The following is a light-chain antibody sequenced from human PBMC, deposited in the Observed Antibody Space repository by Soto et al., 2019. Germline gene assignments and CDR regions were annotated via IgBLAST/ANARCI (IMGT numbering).Light chain of an antibody. V-gene: IGLV2-14*01. Sequence: QSVLTQPAPVSGSPGQSITISCTGTSSYVGGYNYVSWYQQHPGKAPKLMIYDVSNRPSGVSNRFSGSKSGNTASLTISGLQAEDEADYYCSSYTSSSLYVFGTGTKVTVL. CDR3: SSYTSSSLYV. CDR1: SSYVGGYNY. J-gene: IGLJ1*01. CDR2: DVS.